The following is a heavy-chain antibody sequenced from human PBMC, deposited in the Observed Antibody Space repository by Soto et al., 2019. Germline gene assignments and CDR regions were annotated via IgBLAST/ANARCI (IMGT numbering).Heavy chain of an antibody. CDR3: AKDPDNHLFDS. CDR1: GFPFSRHA. V-gene: IGHV3-23*01. J-gene: IGHJ4*02. Sequence: GGSLRLSCAASGFPFSRHAMAWVRRAAGRGLEWVATIGSDGSTYHAESVKGRFSISRDNYGNMLHLQLNSLRVEDTGIYYCAKDPDNHLFDSWGQGTLVTVSS. CDR2: IGSDGST.